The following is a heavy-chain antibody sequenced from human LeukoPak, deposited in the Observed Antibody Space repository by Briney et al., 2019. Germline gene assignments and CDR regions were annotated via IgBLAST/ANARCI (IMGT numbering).Heavy chain of an antibody. J-gene: IGHJ6*02. V-gene: IGHV3-15*07. CDR1: GFIFSSYS. CDR3: TASSIAAHRIYYYYYYGMDV. Sequence: GGSLRLSCAASGFIFSSYSMNWVRQAPGKGLEWVGRIKSKTDGGTTDYVAPVRGRFTISRDDSKNTLYLQMNSLKTEDTAVYYCTASSIAAHRIYYYYYYGMDVWGQGTTVTVSS. CDR2: IKSKTDGGTT. D-gene: IGHD6-6*01.